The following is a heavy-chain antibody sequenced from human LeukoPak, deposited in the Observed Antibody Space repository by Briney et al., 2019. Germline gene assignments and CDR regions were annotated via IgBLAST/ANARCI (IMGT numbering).Heavy chain of an antibody. CDR3: ARGGARVISYYYYGMDV. CDR1: GGSFSGYY. CDR2: INHSGSA. Sequence: SETLSLTCAVSGGSFSGYYWTWIRQPPGKGLEWIGEINHSGSANYNPSLKSRVTISVDTSKNQFSLKLSSVTAADTAVYYCARGGARVISYYYYGMDVWGQGTTVTVSS. D-gene: IGHD3-10*01. V-gene: IGHV4-34*01. J-gene: IGHJ6*02.